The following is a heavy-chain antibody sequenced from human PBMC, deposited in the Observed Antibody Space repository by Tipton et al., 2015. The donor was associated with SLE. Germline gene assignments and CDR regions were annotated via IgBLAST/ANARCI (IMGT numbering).Heavy chain of an antibody. CDR2: INHSGST. J-gene: IGHJ4*02. V-gene: IGHV4-34*01. D-gene: IGHD3-10*02. CDR3: ARMFYGLRP. Sequence: TLSLTCAVYGGSISSSSSYYWAWIRQPPGKGVEWIGEINHSGSTNYNPSLKSRVTISIDTSKNQFSLKLSSVTAADTAVYYCARMFYGLRPWGQGTLVTVSS. CDR1: GGSISSSSSYY.